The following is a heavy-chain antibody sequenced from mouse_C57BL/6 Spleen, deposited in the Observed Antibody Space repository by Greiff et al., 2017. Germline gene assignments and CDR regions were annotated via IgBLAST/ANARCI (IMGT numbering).Heavy chain of an antibody. J-gene: IGHJ2*01. Sequence: QVQLQQPGAELVKPGASVKMSCKASGYTFTSYWITWVKQRPGQGLEWIGDIYPGSGSTNYNEKFKSKATLTVDTSSSTAYMQLSSLTSEDSAVYYCARSFCSKVDFGGWGQGTTLTVAT. CDR2: IYPGSGST. D-gene: IGHD1-1*01. V-gene: IGHV1-55*01. CDR3: ARSFCSKVDFGG. CDR1: GYTFTSYW.